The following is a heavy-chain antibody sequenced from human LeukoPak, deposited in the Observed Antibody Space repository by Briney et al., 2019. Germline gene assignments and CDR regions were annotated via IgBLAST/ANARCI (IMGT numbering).Heavy chain of an antibody. J-gene: IGHJ6*03. Sequence: SETLSLTCAVSGGSISSGGYSWSWIRQPPGKGLEWIGYIYHSGSTYYNPSLKSRVTISVDRSKNQFSLKLSSVTAADTAVYYCASLRGYSGYDSDYYYYYYMDVWGKGTTVTVSS. CDR2: IYHSGST. D-gene: IGHD5-12*01. V-gene: IGHV4-30-2*01. CDR3: ASLRGYSGYDSDYYYYYYMDV. CDR1: GGSISSGGYS.